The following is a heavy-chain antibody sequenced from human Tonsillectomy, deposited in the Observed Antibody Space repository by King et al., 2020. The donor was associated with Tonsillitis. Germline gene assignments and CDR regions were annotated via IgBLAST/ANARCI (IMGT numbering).Heavy chain of an antibody. J-gene: IGHJ3*02. CDR2: IYYSGST. CDR1: GGSISSYY. CDR3: ARHRVYFWGSFRISEIALDT. Sequence: VQLQESGPGLVKPSETLSLTCTVSGGSISSYYWSWIRQPPGKGLEWIGYIYYSGSTNYNPSLKSRVTISVDTSKNQFSLKLSSVTAADPAVYYCARHRVYFWGSFRISEIALDTWAKGQWSPSLQ. V-gene: IGHV4-59*08. D-gene: IGHD3-16*02.